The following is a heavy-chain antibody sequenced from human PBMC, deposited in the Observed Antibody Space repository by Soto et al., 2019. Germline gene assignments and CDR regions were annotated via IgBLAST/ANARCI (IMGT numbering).Heavy chain of an antibody. Sequence: SETLSLTCTVSGGSIRSYYWSWIRQPPGKGLEWIGYIYYSGSTNYNPSLKSRVTISVDTSKNQFSLKLSSVTAADTAVYYCARYGSGSYWSYFDYWGQGTLVTVSS. CDR1: GGSIRSYY. J-gene: IGHJ4*02. CDR2: IYYSGST. CDR3: ARYGSGSYWSYFDY. V-gene: IGHV4-59*01. D-gene: IGHD3-10*01.